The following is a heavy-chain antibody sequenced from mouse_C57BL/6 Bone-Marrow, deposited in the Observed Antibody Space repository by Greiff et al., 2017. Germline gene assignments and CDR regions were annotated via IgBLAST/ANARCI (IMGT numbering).Heavy chain of an antibody. V-gene: IGHV5-9-1*02. CDR1: GFTFSSYA. D-gene: IGHD4-1*01. J-gene: IGHJ2*01. CDR3: TKANWDAFFDY. Sequence: EVQGVESGEGLVKPGGSLKLSCAASGFTFSSYAMSWVRQTPEKRLEWVAYIRSGGDYTYYADTVKGRFTISRDNAWNTLYLQMSSLKSEDTSMYYCTKANWDAFFDYWGQGTTLTVSS. CDR2: IRSGGDYT.